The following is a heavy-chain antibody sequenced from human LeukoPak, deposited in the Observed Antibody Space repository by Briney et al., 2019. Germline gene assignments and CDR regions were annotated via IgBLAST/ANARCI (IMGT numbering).Heavy chain of an antibody. D-gene: IGHD6-13*01. CDR1: GGSISSYY. Sequence: SETLSLTCTVSGGSISSYYWSWIRQPPGKGLEWIGYIYYSGSTKYNPSLKSRVTISVDTSKNQFSLKLSSVTAADTAVYYCARGKDTSSCLDYWGQGTLVTVSS. CDR2: IYYSGST. J-gene: IGHJ4*02. CDR3: ARGKDTSSCLDY. V-gene: IGHV4-59*01.